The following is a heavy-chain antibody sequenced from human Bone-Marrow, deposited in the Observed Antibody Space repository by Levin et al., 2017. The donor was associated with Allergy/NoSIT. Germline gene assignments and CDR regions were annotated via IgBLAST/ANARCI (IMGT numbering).Heavy chain of an antibody. CDR3: LGCYDGEDAYDI. D-gene: IGHD3-16*01. V-gene: IGHV1-69*10. CDR2: IFPILAKS. CDR1: LVTFNSYL. J-gene: IGHJ3*02. Sequence: GASVKVSCKASLVTFNSYLISWVRLAPGQGLQWMGWIFPILAKSKESQDFQDRITITADRSTNTVYMELSSLRSDDTAVYFCLGCYDGEDAYDIWGQGTRVTVSS.